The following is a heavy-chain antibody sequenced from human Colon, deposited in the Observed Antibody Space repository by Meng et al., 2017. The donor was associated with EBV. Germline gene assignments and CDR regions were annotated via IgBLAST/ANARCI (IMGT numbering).Heavy chain of an antibody. Sequence: VHLPDSGPGLVKPSGTLSLPCAVSGGYISSRHWWTWVRQPPGKGLEWIGEVYHTGSTKYNPSLKSRLTISVDKSKNQFSLNLTSVTAADTAVYYCARVWQSLTAFFDSWGQGTLVTVSS. D-gene: IGHD2-21*01. CDR3: ARVWQSLTAFFDS. J-gene: IGHJ4*02. CDR1: GGYISSRHW. V-gene: IGHV4-4*02. CDR2: VYHTGST.